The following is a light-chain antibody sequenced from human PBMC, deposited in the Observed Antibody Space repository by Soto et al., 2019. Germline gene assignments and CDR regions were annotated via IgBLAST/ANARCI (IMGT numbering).Light chain of an antibody. Sequence: QSSLAQSASVSGSPGQSITSSCTGTSSDVGDYNFVSWYQQHPGKAPKLMIYEVSNRPSGVSNRFSGSKSGNTASLTISGLQAEDEADYFCSSYTTSSFVVFGGGTKVTVL. CDR3: SSYTTSSFVV. CDR2: EVS. V-gene: IGLV2-14*01. CDR1: SSDVGDYNF. J-gene: IGLJ2*01.